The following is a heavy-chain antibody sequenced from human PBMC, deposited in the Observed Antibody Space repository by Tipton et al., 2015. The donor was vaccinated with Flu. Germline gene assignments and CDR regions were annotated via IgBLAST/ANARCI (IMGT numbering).Heavy chain of an antibody. CDR2: IIPIFGTA. CDR3: ARDRGPTFTMIVPAQDAFDI. Sequence: QVQLVQSGAEVKKPGSSVKVSCKASGGTFSSYAISWVRQAPGQGLEWMGGIIPIFGTANYAQKFQGRVTITADESTSTAYMELSSLRSEDTAVYSCARDRGPTFTMIVPAQDAFDIWGQGTMVTVSS. V-gene: IGHV1-69*12. J-gene: IGHJ3*02. CDR1: GGTFSSYA. D-gene: IGHD3-22*01.